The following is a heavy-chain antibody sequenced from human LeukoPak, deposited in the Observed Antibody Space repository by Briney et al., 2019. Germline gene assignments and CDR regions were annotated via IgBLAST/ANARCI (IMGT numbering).Heavy chain of an antibody. CDR1: GYTFTSYD. V-gene: IGHV1-8*01. D-gene: IGHD1-7*01. CDR3: ARGRRDWNYSGGKLLDY. CDR2: MNPNSGNT. J-gene: IGHJ4*02. Sequence: ASVKVSCKVSGYTFTSYDINWVRQATGQGLEWMGWMNPNSGNTGYAQKFQGRVTMTRNTSISTAYMELSSLRSEDTAVYYCARGRRDWNYSGGKLLDYWGQGTLVTVSS.